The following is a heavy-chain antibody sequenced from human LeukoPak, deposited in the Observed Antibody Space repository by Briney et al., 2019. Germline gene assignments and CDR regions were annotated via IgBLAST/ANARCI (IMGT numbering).Heavy chain of an antibody. D-gene: IGHD6-19*01. Sequence: ASVKVSCKASGYTFTGYYMHWVRQAPGQGLEWMGWINPNSGGTNYAQKFQGRVTMTRDTSISTAYMELSRLRSDDTAVYYRAGNTAVAGSPQGLPSLDVWGKGTTVTVSS. CDR2: INPNSGGT. V-gene: IGHV1-2*02. CDR3: AGNTAVAGSPQGLPSLDV. CDR1: GYTFTGYY. J-gene: IGHJ6*04.